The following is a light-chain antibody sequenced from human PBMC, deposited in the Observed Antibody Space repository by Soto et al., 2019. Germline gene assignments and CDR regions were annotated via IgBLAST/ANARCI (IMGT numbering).Light chain of an antibody. Sequence: DIQMTQSPSSLSASVGDRVTITCRASQTFNKFLNWYQQKPGKAPKLLIYAASSLQGGVPSRFSGSGSGTDFTLTISSLQPEEFATYYCQQSYRTPYTFGQGTKLESK. V-gene: IGKV1-39*01. CDR2: AAS. CDR3: QQSYRTPYT. J-gene: IGKJ2*01. CDR1: QTFNKF.